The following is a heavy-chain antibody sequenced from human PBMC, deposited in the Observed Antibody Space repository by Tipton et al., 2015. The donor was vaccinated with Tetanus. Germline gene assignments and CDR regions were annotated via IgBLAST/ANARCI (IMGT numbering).Heavy chain of an antibody. D-gene: IGHD3-10*01. CDR1: AYAFSSYD. CDR3: GTLVRGVLLTRVIEH. Sequence: QSGPEVKKPGASVRVSCKAFAYAFSSYDLNWVRQATGQGLEWLGYMDPKTGRAAYAQKFQGRVTMTSNITITTAYMELRNLRSDDTAVYYCGTLVRGVLLTRVIEHWGQGALVIVSS. CDR2: MDPKTGRA. J-gene: IGHJ5*02. V-gene: IGHV1-8*01.